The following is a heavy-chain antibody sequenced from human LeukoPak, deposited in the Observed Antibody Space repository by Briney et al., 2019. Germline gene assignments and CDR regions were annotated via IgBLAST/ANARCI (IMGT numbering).Heavy chain of an antibody. CDR1: GFPFGSEA. J-gene: IGHJ4*02. V-gene: IGHV3-21*01. CDR2: NSPGGGTT. CDR3: ARDPVSASTTFDY. Sequence: GGSLRLSCAVSGFPFGSEAMSWVRQSPARGLEWVSSNSPGGGTTYYADSVKGRFTISRDNAKNSLYLQLNGLRAEDTAVYYCARDPVSASTTFDYWGQGTLVTVSS. D-gene: IGHD1-1*01.